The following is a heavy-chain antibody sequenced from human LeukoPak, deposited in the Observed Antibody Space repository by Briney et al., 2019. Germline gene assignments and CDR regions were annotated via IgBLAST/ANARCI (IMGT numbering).Heavy chain of an antibody. D-gene: IGHD4-11*01. V-gene: IGHV2-70*11. CDR3: ARTYSNYYWFDP. CDR1: GFSLSTSGMC. Sequence: SGPTLVNPTQTLTLTCTFSGFSLSTSGMCVSWIRQPPGRALEWLARIDWDDDKYYSTSLKTRLTISKDTSKNQMVLTMTNIDPVDTATYYCARTYSNYYWFDPWGQGTLVTVSS. J-gene: IGHJ5*02. CDR2: IDWDDDK.